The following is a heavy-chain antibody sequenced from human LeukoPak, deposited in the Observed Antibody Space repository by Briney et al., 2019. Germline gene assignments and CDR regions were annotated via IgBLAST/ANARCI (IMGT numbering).Heavy chain of an antibody. V-gene: IGHV1-18*01. J-gene: IGHJ4*02. Sequence: ASVKVSCKASGYTFTNYGISWVRQAPGQGLEWMGWISAYNGNTNYAQRLQGRVTMTTDTSTNTAYMELRSQTSDDAAVYYCARAPYDILIGYGDDYWGQGTLVTVSS. CDR1: GYTFTNYG. D-gene: IGHD3-9*01. CDR2: ISAYNGNT. CDR3: ARAPYDILIGYGDDY.